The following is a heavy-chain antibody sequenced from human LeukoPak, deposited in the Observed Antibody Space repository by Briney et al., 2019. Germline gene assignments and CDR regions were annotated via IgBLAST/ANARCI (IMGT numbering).Heavy chain of an antibody. CDR2: IYYSGST. J-gene: IGHJ6*03. V-gene: IGHV4-59*01. CDR1: GGSTSSYY. Sequence: PSETLSLTSTVSGGSTSSYYWSWIRQPPGKGLEWIGYIYYSGSTNYNPSLKSRVTISVDTSKNQFSLKLSSVTAADTAVYFCARGRVSSSTWYSTYYYYFYMDVWGKGTTVTVSS. CDR3: ARGRVSSSTWYSTYYYYFYMDV. D-gene: IGHD4-11*01.